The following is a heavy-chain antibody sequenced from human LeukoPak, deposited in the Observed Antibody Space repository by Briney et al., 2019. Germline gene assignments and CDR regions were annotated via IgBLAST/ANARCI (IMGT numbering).Heavy chain of an antibody. Sequence: GGSLRLSCADSGFTFSSNTMNWVRQAPGKGLEWVANIKQDGSEKYYVDSVKGRFTISRDNAKNSLYLQMNSLRAEDTAVYYCARDELGYWGQGTLVTVSS. CDR1: GFTFSSNT. CDR3: ARDELGY. CDR2: IKQDGSEK. V-gene: IGHV3-7*01. J-gene: IGHJ4*02.